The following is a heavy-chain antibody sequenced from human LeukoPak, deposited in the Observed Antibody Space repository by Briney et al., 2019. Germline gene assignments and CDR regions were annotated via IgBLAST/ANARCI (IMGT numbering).Heavy chain of an antibody. V-gene: IGHV5-51*01. D-gene: IGHD4-17*01. Sequence: GESLKISYKGSGYSFTNYWIGWVRQMPGKGLEWMGIIYPGDSDTRYSPSFQDQVTISADKSISTAYLQWSSLRASDTAMHYCARHGDYGEDYWGQGTLVTVSS. J-gene: IGHJ4*02. CDR3: ARHGDYGEDY. CDR2: IYPGDSDT. CDR1: GYSFTNYW.